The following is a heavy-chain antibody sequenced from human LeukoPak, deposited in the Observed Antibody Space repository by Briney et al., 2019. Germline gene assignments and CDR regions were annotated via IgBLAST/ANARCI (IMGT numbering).Heavy chain of an antibody. CDR3: ARGAYRYYDFWSGYYYYYYYYMDV. J-gene: IGHJ6*03. CDR1: GGSISSSNW. D-gene: IGHD3-3*01. Sequence: PSETLSLTCAVSGGSISSSNWWSWVRQPPGKGLEWIGEIYHSRSTNYNPSLKSRVTISVDTSKNQFSLKLSSVTAADTAVYYCARGAYRYYDFWSGYYYYYYYYMDVWGKGTTVTVSS. V-gene: IGHV4-4*02. CDR2: IYHSRST.